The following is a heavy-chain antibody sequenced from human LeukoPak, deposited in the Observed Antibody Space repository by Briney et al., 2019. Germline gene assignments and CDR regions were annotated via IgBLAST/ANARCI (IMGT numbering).Heavy chain of an antibody. Sequence: SETLSLTCTVSGGSISSNYYYWGWIRQPPGKGLEWIGSIYYSGSTYYNPSLKSRVTISVDTSKNQVPLRLSSVTAADTAVYYCARQGRNSSGGQRWVDYWGQGTLVTVSS. D-gene: IGHD6-19*01. CDR3: ARQGRNSSGGQRWVDY. CDR1: GGSISSNYYY. J-gene: IGHJ4*02. CDR2: IYYSGST. V-gene: IGHV4-39*01.